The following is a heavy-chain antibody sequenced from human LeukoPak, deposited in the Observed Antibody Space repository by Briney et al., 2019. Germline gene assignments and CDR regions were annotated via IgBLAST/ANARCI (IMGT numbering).Heavy chain of an antibody. CDR3: ARDEEYLGYCSGGSCYGLYYFDY. V-gene: IGHV1-18*01. CDR2: ISAYNGNT. J-gene: IGHJ4*02. CDR1: GYTFTSYG. D-gene: IGHD2-15*01. Sequence: ASVTVSCKASGYTFTSYGISWVRQAPGQGLEWMGWISAYNGNTNYAQKLQGRVTMTTDTSTSTAYMELRSLRSDDTAVYYCARDEEYLGYCSGGSCYGLYYFDYWGQGTLVTVSS.